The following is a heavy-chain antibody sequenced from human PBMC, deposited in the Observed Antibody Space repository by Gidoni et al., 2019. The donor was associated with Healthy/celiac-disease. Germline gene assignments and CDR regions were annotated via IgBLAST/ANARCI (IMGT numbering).Heavy chain of an antibody. CDR2: IIPIFGKA. Sequence: QVQLVQSGAEVKKPGSSVKVSCKASGGTFSSSAISCVRQAPRQGLEWMGGIIPIFGKANDEKKVQGRVTITADKSTSTSYMELSSLRSEYTAVYYCARDRGGSYFTAFDYGGQGTLVTVSS. V-gene: IGHV1-69*06. CDR1: GGTFSSSA. D-gene: IGHD1-26*01. J-gene: IGHJ4*02. CDR3: ARDRGGSYFTAFDY.